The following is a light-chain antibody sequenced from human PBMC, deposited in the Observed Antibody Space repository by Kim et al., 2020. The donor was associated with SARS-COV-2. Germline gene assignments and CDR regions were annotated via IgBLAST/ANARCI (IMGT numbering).Light chain of an antibody. J-gene: IGLJ2*01. V-gene: IGLV3-19*01. Sequence: SSELTQAPAVSVALGQTARITCQGDSLRSYYASWYQQKPGQAPLLVIYGKNNRPSGIPDRFSGSSSGNTASLTITGAQAEDDADYYCNSRDSSGNHVVFGGGTQLTVL. CDR1: SLRSYY. CDR3: NSRDSSGNHVV. CDR2: GKN.